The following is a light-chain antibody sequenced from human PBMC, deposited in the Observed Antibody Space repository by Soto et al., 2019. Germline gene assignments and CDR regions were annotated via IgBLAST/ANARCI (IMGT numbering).Light chain of an antibody. V-gene: IGLV2-23*02. Sequence: QSALAQPASVSGSPGQSITISCTGTSSDIGRYDLVAWYQQHPGEAPKLVIYEVTKRPSGISDRFSASKSGNTASLTISGLQAEDEATYFCCSHAGSGTVVFGGGTKLTVL. CDR2: EVT. J-gene: IGLJ2*01. CDR1: SSDIGRYDL. CDR3: CSHAGSGTVV.